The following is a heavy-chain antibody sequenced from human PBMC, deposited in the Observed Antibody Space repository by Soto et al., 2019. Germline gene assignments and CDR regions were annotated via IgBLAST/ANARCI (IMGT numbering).Heavy chain of an antibody. Sequence: QVQLVQSGAEVKKPGASVKVSCKASGYTFTSYAMHWVRQAPGQRLEWMVWINAGNGNTKYSQKFQGRVTITRDTSASTAYMELSSLRSEDTAVYYCARGLGGSGSYSDYWGQGTLVTVSS. CDR1: GYTFTSYA. J-gene: IGHJ4*02. D-gene: IGHD3-10*01. CDR3: ARGLGGSGSYSDY. V-gene: IGHV1-3*01. CDR2: INAGNGNT.